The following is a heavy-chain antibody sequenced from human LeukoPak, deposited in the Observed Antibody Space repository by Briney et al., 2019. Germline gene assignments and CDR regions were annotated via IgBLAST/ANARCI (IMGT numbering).Heavy chain of an antibody. Sequence: GGSLRLSCVASGFTFSNYAMSWVRQDPGKGLEWVSGISGSGGNTYYADSVKGRFTISRDNSKNTLYLQMNSLRAEDTAVYYCATRNYYDRRAYYYYYFDFWGRGTLVSVSS. V-gene: IGHV3-23*01. CDR1: GFTFSNYA. D-gene: IGHD3-22*01. CDR3: ATRNYYDRRAYYYYYFDF. J-gene: IGHJ4*02. CDR2: ISGSGGNT.